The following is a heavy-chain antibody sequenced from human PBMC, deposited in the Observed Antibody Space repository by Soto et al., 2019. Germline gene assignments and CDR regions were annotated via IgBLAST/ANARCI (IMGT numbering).Heavy chain of an antibody. CDR1: GFTFSSYA. Sequence: GGSLRLSCAASGFTFSSYAMSWVRQAPGKGLEWVSAISGSGGSTYYADSVKGRFTISRDNSKNTLYLQMNSLRAEDTAVYYCATTLGSGYDLGFGGLGGYYYYYYMDVWGKGTTVTVSS. CDR2: ISGSGGST. V-gene: IGHV3-23*01. D-gene: IGHD5-12*01. J-gene: IGHJ6*03. CDR3: ATTLGSGYDLGFGGLGGYYYYYYMDV.